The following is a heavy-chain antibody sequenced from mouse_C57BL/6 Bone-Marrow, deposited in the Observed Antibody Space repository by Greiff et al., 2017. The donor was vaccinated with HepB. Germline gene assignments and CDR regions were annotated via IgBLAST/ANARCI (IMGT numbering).Heavy chain of an antibody. J-gene: IGHJ4*01. CDR1: GFTFSSYG. CDR3: ARHEIYYDYDARAMDY. V-gene: IGHV5-6*02. CDR2: ISSGGSYT. Sequence: EVKVEESGGDLVKPGGSLKLSCAASGFTFSSYGMSWVRQTPDKRLEWVATISSGGSYTYYPDSVKGRFTISRDNAKNTLYLQMSSLKSEDTAMYYCARHEIYYDYDARAMDYWGQGTSVTVSS. D-gene: IGHD2-4*01.